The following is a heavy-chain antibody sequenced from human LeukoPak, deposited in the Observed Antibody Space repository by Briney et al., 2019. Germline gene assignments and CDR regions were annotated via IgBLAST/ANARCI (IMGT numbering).Heavy chain of an antibody. CDR2: IYYSGST. CDR3: ARRRTIGAAGNYFDY. J-gene: IGHJ4*02. CDR1: GGSISSSRYY. V-gene: IGHV4-39*01. Sequence: PSETLSLTCTVSGGSISSSRYYWGWIRQPPGKGLEWIGSIYYSGSTYYNPSLKSRVTISVDMSKNQFSLKLSSVTAADTAVYYCARRRTIGAAGNYFDYWGQGTLVTVSS. D-gene: IGHD6-13*01.